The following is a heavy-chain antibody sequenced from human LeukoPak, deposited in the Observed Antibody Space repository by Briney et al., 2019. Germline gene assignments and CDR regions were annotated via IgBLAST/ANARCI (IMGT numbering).Heavy chain of an antibody. D-gene: IGHD6-13*01. V-gene: IGHV3-23*01. CDR2: ISGSGGST. CDR3: AKDRTSGYSSSWYTTYYFDY. J-gene: IGHJ4*02. Sequence: GGSLRLSCAAPGFTFSSYAMSWVRQAPGKGLEWVSAISGSGGSTYYADSVKGRFTISRDNSKNTLYLQMNSLRAEDTAVYYCAKDRTSGYSSSWYTTYYFDYWGQGTLVTVSS. CDR1: GFTFSSYA.